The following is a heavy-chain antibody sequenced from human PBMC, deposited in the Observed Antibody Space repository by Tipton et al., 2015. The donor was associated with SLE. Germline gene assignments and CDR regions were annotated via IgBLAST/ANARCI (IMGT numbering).Heavy chain of an antibody. CDR2: INHSGST. Sequence: TLSLTCTVSGGSVSSGSYYWSWIRQPPGKGLEWIGEINHSGSTNYNPSLKSRVTISVDTSKNQFSLKLSSVTAADTAVYYCARWGGIYSHDYWGQGTLVTVSS. CDR3: ARWGGIYSHDY. V-gene: IGHV4-61*01. J-gene: IGHJ4*02. CDR1: GGSVSSGSYY. D-gene: IGHD5-12*01.